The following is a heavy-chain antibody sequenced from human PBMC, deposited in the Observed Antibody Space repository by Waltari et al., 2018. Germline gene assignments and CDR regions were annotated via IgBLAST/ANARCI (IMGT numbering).Heavy chain of an antibody. CDR1: GGSISSYY. J-gene: IGHJ2*01. D-gene: IGHD2-2*01. Sequence: QVQLQESGPGLVKPSETLSLTCTVSGGSISSYYWSWIRQPPGKGLEWIGYIYYSGSTNYNPSLKSRVTISVDTSKNQFSLKLSSVTAADTAVYYCATAAALNPSHWYFDLWGRGTLVTVSS. V-gene: IGHV4-59*01. CDR3: ATAAALNPSHWYFDL. CDR2: IYYSGST.